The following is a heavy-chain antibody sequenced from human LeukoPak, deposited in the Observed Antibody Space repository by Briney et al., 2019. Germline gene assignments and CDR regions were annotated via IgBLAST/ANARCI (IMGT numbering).Heavy chain of an antibody. V-gene: IGHV3-66*01. CDR1: GFTVSSNY. CDR2: IYSGGST. CDR3: ARASKDAFDI. Sequence: GGSLRLSCAASGFTVSSNYMSWVRQAPGKGQEWVSVIYSGGSTYYADSVKGRFTISRDNSKNTLYLQMNSLRAEDTAVYYCARASKDAFDIWGQGTMVTVSS. D-gene: IGHD6-6*01. J-gene: IGHJ3*02.